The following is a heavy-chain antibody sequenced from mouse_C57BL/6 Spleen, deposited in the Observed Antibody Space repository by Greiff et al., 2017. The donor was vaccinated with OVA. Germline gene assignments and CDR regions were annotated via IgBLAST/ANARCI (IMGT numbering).Heavy chain of an antibody. CDR2: IYPGSGST. D-gene: IGHD2-4*01. CDR1: GYTFTSYW. V-gene: IGHV1-55*01. Sequence: QVQLKQPGAELVKPGASVKMSCKASGYTFTSYWITWVKQRPGQGLEWIGDIYPGSGSTNYNEKFKSKATLTVDTSSSTAYMQLSSLTSEDSAVYYCARWGRGYDYEYWYFDVWGTGTTVTVSS. CDR3: ARWGRGYDYEYWYFDV. J-gene: IGHJ1*03.